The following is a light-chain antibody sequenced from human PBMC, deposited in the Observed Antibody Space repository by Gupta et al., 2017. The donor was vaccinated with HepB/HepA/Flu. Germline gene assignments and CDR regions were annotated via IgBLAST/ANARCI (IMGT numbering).Light chain of an antibody. J-gene: IGKJ1*01. V-gene: IGKV3-20*01. CDR3: QQYGSSPWT. CDR2: GAS. Sequence: EIVLTLLPGTLSLSPGEGATLSCRATQSVSSSYLAWYHQRPGQAPRLLIYGASSRATGISDRFSGSGSGTDFTLTISRLEPDDSAMYYCQQYGSSPWTFGQGTKVEIK. CDR1: QSVSSSY.